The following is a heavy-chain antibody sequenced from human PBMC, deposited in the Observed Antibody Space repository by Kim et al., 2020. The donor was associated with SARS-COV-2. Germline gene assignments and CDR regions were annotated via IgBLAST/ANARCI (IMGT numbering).Heavy chain of an antibody. J-gene: IGHJ4*02. D-gene: IGHD3-22*01. CDR1: GYSISSGYY. Sequence: SETLSLTCTVSGYSISSGYYWGWIRQPPGKGLEWIGSIYHSGSTYYNPSLKSRVTISVDTSKNQFSLKLSSVTAADTAVYYCARDNIPYYYDSSGYYSGFDYWGQGTLVTVSS. V-gene: IGHV4-38-2*02. CDR2: IYHSGST. CDR3: ARDNIPYYYDSSGYYSGFDY.